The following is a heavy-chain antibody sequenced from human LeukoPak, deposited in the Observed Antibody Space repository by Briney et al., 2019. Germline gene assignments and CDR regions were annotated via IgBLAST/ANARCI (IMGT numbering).Heavy chain of an antibody. J-gene: IGHJ4*02. V-gene: IGHV3-48*04. CDR2: FSSSSSTI. Sequence: GGSLRLSCAAPVFTFMGYSMNWVPQAPGKGLGGVSSFSSSSSTIYYADSVKGRFPVSRDNAKNSLYLQMNSLRAEDTAVYYCARGVYDILAGYRPYFFDYWGQGTLVTVSS. CDR3: ARGVYDILAGYRPYFFDY. D-gene: IGHD3-9*01. CDR1: VFTFMGYS.